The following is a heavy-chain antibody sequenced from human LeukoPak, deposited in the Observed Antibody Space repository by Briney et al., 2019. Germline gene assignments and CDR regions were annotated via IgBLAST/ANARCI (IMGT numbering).Heavy chain of an antibody. Sequence: GGSLRLSCAASGFTFSDYYMSWIRQAPGKGLEWVSYISSSGSTIYYADSVKGRFTISRDNAKNSLYLQINSLRAEDTAVYYCAREGRDGYKERGMDVWGQGTTVTVSS. CDR3: AREGRDGYKERGMDV. J-gene: IGHJ6*02. V-gene: IGHV3-11*01. D-gene: IGHD5-24*01. CDR2: ISSSGSTI. CDR1: GFTFSDYY.